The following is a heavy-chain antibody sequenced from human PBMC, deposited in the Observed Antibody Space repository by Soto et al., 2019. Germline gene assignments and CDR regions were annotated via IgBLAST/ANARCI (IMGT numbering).Heavy chain of an antibody. CDR2: ISDSGST. Sequence: SETLSLTCIVSGGSISSYHWSWIRQPPGKGLEWIGYISDSGSTNYNPSLKSRVTISLDTSKKQFSLKLSSVTAADTAMYYCARDFYVNGAGTGYYGMDVWGQGTTVTVSS. V-gene: IGHV4-59*01. J-gene: IGHJ6*02. D-gene: IGHD6-19*01. CDR3: ARDFYVNGAGTGYYGMDV. CDR1: GGSISSYH.